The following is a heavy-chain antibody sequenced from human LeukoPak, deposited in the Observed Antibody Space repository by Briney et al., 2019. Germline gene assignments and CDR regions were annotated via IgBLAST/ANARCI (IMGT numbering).Heavy chain of an antibody. CDR3: ARLGGSTRVTYYLAY. J-gene: IGHJ4*02. Sequence: GESLQIFCRIAGDYFTTYWNCWGSQMPGKGLEWMGIIYPGDSETRYSPSFQGQVTISARKSISTASLQWSSLKASDTAMYYCARLGGSTRVTYYLAYWGQGTLVTVSS. D-gene: IGHD3-3*01. V-gene: IGHV5-51*01. CDR1: GDYFTTYW. CDR2: IYPGDSET.